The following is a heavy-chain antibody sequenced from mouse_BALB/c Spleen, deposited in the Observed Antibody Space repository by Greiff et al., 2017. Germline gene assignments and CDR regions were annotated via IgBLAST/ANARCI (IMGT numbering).Heavy chain of an antibody. CDR1: GFSLTSYG. V-gene: IGHV2-6-2*01. D-gene: IGHD1-1*01. CDR2: IWSDGST. CDR3: ARQDYYGSAMDY. Sequence: QVHVKQSGPDLVAPSQSLSITCTVSGFSLTSYGVHWVRQPPGKGLEWLVVIWSDGSTTYNSALKSRLSISKDNSKSQVFLKMNSLQTDDTAMYYCARQDYYGSAMDYWGQGTSVTVSS. J-gene: IGHJ4*01.